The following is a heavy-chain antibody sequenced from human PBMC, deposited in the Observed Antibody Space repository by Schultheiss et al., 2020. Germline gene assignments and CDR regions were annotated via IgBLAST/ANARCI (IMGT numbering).Heavy chain of an antibody. CDR2: INHSANT. J-gene: IGHJ6*04. V-gene: IGHV4-34*01. Sequence: SETLSLTCTVSGGSISRYSWSWIRQPPGKGLEWIGEINHSANTNYNPSLKSRVTISIDTSNNQFSLKLSSVTAAYTAVYYCARGTGMDVWGKGTTVTVSS. CDR1: GGSISRYS. CDR3: ARGTGMDV.